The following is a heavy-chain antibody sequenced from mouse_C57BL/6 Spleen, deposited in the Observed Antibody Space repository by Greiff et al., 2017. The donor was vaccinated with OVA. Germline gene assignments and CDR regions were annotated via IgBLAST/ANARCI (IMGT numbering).Heavy chain of an antibody. D-gene: IGHD2-1*01. CDR3: ARPYGNFFDY. CDR2: IDPSDSYT. V-gene: IGHV1-50*01. J-gene: IGHJ2*01. Sequence: QVQLQQPGAELVKPGASVKLSCKASGYTFTSYWMQWVKQRPGQGLEWIGEIDPSDSYTNYNQKFKGKATLTVDTSSSTAYMQLSSLTSEDSAVYYCARPYGNFFDYWGQGTTLTVSS. CDR1: GYTFTSYW.